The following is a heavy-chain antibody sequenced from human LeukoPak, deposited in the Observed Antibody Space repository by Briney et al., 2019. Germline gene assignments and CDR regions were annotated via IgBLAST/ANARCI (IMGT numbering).Heavy chain of an antibody. CDR2: IYHSGST. Sequence: PSETLSLTCTVSGYSISSGHYWGWIRQPPGKGLEWIGYIYHSGSTYYNPSLKSRVTISVDRSKNQFSLKLSSVTAADTAVYYCARTITSRPPPYFDYWGQGTLVTVSS. CDR1: GYSISSGHY. J-gene: IGHJ4*02. D-gene: IGHD2-2*01. CDR3: ARTITSRPPPYFDY. V-gene: IGHV4-38-2*02.